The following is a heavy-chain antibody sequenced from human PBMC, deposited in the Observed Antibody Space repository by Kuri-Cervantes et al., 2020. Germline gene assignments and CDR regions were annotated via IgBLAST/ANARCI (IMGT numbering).Heavy chain of an antibody. J-gene: IGHJ3*02. Sequence: LRLSCAVSGGSISSGGYSWSWIRQPPGKGLEWIGYIYHSGSTYYNPSLKSRVTISVDRSKNQFSLKLSSVTAADTAVYYCARVGYCSSTSCYSDAFDIWGQGTMVTVSS. CDR3: ARVGYCSSTSCYSDAFDI. CDR2: IYHSGST. D-gene: IGHD2-2*01. V-gene: IGHV4-30-2*01. CDR1: GGSISSGGYS.